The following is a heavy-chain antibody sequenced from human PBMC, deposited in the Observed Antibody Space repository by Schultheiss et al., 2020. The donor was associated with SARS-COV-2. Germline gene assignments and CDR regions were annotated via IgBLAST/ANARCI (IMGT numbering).Heavy chain of an antibody. Sequence: ASVKVSCKASGYTFTSYAMNWVRQAPGQGLEWMGWISAYNGNTNYAQKLQGRVTMTTDTSTSTAYMELRSLRSDDTAVYYCARDFNRRYFDWSSPYYYGMDVWGQGTTVTVSS. CDR3: ARDFNRRYFDWSSPYYYGMDV. CDR2: ISAYNGNT. CDR1: GYTFTSYA. J-gene: IGHJ6*02. V-gene: IGHV1-18*01. D-gene: IGHD3-9*01.